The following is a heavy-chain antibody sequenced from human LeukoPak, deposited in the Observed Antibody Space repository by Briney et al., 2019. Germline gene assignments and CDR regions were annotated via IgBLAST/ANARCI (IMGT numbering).Heavy chain of an antibody. D-gene: IGHD5-24*01. CDR3: TRVGYIDEGIDY. CDR1: GLAFSSYS. J-gene: IGHJ4*02. V-gene: IGHV3-7*04. Sequence: GGSLRLSCVASGLAFSSYSMHWARQAPGKGLEWVANIKRDGSKKSYVDSVKGRFTISRDNAKNSLYLQMNSLRAEDTAIYYCTRVGYIDEGIDYWGQGTLVTVSS. CDR2: IKRDGSKK.